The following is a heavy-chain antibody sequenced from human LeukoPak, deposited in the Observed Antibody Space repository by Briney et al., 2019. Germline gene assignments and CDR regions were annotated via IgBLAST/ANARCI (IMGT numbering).Heavy chain of an antibody. J-gene: IGHJ4*02. D-gene: IGHD2-8*02. Sequence: GGSLRLSCAASGFTFSSYSMNWVRQAPGKGLEWVSSISSSSSYIYYADSVKGRFTISRDNAKNSLYLQMNSLRAEDTAVYYCARPYRPGGAIDYWGQGTLVTVSS. CDR2: ISSSSSYI. CDR1: GFTFSSYS. CDR3: ARPYRPGGAIDY. V-gene: IGHV3-21*01.